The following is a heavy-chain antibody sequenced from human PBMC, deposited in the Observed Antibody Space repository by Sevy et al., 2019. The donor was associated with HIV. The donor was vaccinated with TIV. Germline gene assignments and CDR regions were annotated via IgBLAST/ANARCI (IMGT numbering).Heavy chain of an antibody. D-gene: IGHD6-13*01. Sequence: GGSLRLSCVASGFTFSDHYMEWVRQAPGKGLEWVGRTRNKADGYTTEYAAAVKGRFTRSRDKSNNSLYVQMNSLKTEAPAVYYCATHAGIAAAGRVFDYWGQGTLVTVSS. V-gene: IGHV3-72*01. CDR2: TRNKADGYTT. CDR3: ATHAGIAAAGRVFDY. CDR1: GFTFSDHY. J-gene: IGHJ4*02.